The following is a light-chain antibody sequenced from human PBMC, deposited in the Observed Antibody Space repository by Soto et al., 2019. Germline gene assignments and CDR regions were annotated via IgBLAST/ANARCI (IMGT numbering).Light chain of an antibody. Sequence: IQMTQSPSSLSASVRDRVTITCRASQDIGNDLGWYQQKPGKAPNLLIYAASSLRSGVPSRFSGSGSGTHFTLTINSLQAVDSATYFCLQDYTYPWTFGQRTKVEIK. CDR3: LQDYTYPWT. CDR2: AAS. J-gene: IGKJ1*01. V-gene: IGKV1-6*02. CDR1: QDIGND.